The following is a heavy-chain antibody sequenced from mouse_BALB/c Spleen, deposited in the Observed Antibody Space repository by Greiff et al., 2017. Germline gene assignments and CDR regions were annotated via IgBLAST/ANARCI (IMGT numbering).Heavy chain of an antibody. CDR3: ARDWDDY. Sequence: EVQVVESGGGLVQPGGSLKLSCAASGFTFSSYGMSWVRQTPDKRLELVATINSNGGSTYYPDSVKGRFTISRDNAKNTLYLQMSSLKSEDTAMYYCARDWDDYWGQGTTLTVSS. CDR1: GFTFSSYG. D-gene: IGHD4-1*01. CDR2: INSNGGST. J-gene: IGHJ2*01. V-gene: IGHV5-6-3*01.